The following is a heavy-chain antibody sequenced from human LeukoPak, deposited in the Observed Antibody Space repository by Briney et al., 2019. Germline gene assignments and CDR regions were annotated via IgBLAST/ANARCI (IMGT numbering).Heavy chain of an antibody. CDR3: ARAKGYYDFWSGYYILDV. CDR1: GGSIGSDY. J-gene: IGHJ6*02. Sequence: KSSETLSLTCTVSGGSIGSDYWSWIRQPPGKGLEWMGYVYHSGTAFYNPSLKSRVTISVDTSKNQFSLKLSSVTAADTAVYYCARAKGYYDFWSGYYILDVWGQGTTVTVSS. D-gene: IGHD3-3*01. CDR2: VYHSGTA. V-gene: IGHV4-59*01.